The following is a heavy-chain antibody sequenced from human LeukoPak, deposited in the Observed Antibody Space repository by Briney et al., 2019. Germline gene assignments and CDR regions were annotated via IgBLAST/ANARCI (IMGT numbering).Heavy chain of an antibody. CDR1: GFTVSSNE. CDR3: AKDISSHSWGYFDY. Sequence: GGSLRLSCAASGFTVSSNEMSWVRQAPGKGLEWVSSISGGSTYYADSRKGRFTISRDNAKNSLYLQMNSLRAEDMALYYCAKDISSHSWGYFDYWGQGTLVTVSS. V-gene: IGHV3-38-3*01. J-gene: IGHJ4*02. CDR2: ISGGST. D-gene: IGHD3-16*01.